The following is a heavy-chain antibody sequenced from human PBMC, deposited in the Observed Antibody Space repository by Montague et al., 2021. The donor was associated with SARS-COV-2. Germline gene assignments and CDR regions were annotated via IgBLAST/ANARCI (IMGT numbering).Heavy chain of an antibody. CDR1: GFTFSSYQ. V-gene: IGHV3-48*03. CDR2: ISGSGSNK. J-gene: IGHJ4*02. Sequence: SLRLSCAASGFTFSSYQMNWVRQAPGRGLEWVSYISGSGSNKNDADSVKGRFTISRDNAKNSLYLQMNSLRAEDTAVYYCTRDPGIAEAGSRFDYWGQGTLVTVSS. CDR3: TRDPGIAEAGSRFDY. D-gene: IGHD2-21*01.